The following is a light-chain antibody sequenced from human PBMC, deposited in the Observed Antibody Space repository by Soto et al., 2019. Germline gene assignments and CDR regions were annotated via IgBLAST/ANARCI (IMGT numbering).Light chain of an antibody. Sequence: EIVLTQSPATLSLSPGERATLSCRASQSVSSYLAWYQQKPGPAPRLLIYDASNRDTGNPARFSGSGSATDISLTISTLEPEDFAVYYYQQCSNWPLTFGGGTKLEIK. J-gene: IGKJ4*01. CDR3: QQCSNWPLT. CDR2: DAS. CDR1: QSVSSY. V-gene: IGKV3-11*01.